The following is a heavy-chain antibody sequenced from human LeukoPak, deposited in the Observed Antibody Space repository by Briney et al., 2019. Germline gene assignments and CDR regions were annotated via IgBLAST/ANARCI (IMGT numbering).Heavy chain of an antibody. D-gene: IGHD3-9*01. V-gene: IGHV1-18*01. CDR1: ATFTSYG. J-gene: IGHJ4*02. Sequence: VASVKVSCKASATFTSYGISWVRQAPGQGLEWMGWISAYNGNTNYAQKLQGRVTMTTDTSTSTAYMELRSLRSDDTAVYYCARGILLEFDYWGQGTLVTVSS. CDR3: ARGILLEFDY. CDR2: ISAYNGNT.